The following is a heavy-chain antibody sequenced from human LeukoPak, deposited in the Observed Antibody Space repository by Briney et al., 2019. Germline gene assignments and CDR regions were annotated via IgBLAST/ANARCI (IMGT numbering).Heavy chain of an antibody. CDR1: GFTFSSYA. Sequence: PGGSLRLSCAASGFTFSSYAMSWVRQAPGKGLEWVSAISGSGGSTYYADSVKGRFTISRDNSKNTLYLQMNSLRAEDTAVYYCARDPGVRYYYYYMDVWGKGTTVTVSS. CDR3: ARDPGVRYYYYYMDV. J-gene: IGHJ6*03. V-gene: IGHV3-23*01. CDR2: ISGSGGST. D-gene: IGHD3-10*01.